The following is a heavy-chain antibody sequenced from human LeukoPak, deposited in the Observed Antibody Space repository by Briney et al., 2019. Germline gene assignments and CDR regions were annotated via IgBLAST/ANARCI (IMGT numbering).Heavy chain of an antibody. CDR1: GFTLSSYW. Sequence: GGSLRLSCAASGFTLSSYWMHWVRQTPGKGPIWVSRINSDGSSTSYADSVKGRFTISRDNAKNTLYLQMNSLRAEDTAVYYCARGNSHSFDYWGKGALVTVSS. D-gene: IGHD4-11*01. CDR2: INSDGSST. V-gene: IGHV3-74*01. J-gene: IGHJ4*02. CDR3: ARGNSHSFDY.